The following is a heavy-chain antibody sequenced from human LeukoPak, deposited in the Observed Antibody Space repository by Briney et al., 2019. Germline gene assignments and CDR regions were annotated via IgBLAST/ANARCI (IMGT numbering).Heavy chain of an antibody. D-gene: IGHD2-2*01. CDR2: INHSGST. CDR3: ARGPGGVVPAAWGWFDP. Sequence: PSETLSLTCAVYGGSFSGYYWSWIRQPPGKGLEWIGEINHSGSTNYNPSLKSRVTISVDTSKNQFSLKLSSVTAADTAVYYCARGPGGVVPAAWGWFDPWGQGTLVTVSS. CDR1: GGSFSGYY. V-gene: IGHV4-34*01. J-gene: IGHJ5*02.